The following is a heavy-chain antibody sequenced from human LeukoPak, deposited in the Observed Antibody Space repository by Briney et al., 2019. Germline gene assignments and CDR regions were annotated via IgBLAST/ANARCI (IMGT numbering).Heavy chain of an antibody. CDR3: ARQQLVHNWFDP. Sequence: ASVKVSCKASGYTFTSYGISWVRQAPGQGLEWMGWISAYNGNTNYAQKLQGRVTMTTDTSTSTAYMELRSLRSDDTAGYYCARQQLVHNWFDPWGQGTLVTVSS. J-gene: IGHJ5*02. CDR1: GYTFTSYG. CDR2: ISAYNGNT. D-gene: IGHD6-13*01. V-gene: IGHV1-18*01.